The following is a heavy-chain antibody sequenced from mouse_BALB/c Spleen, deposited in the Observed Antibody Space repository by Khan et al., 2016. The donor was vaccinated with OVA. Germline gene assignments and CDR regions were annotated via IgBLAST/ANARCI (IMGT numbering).Heavy chain of an antibody. CDR2: IYPGNSDT. D-gene: IGHD1-3*01. Sequence: VQLKQSGTVLARPGPSVKMSCKASGYSFTSYLIHWVKQRPGQGLEWIGDIYPGNSDTTYHQKFKDKAKLTAGTSANTAYMELSSLTNADSAFYYCARGGDSSFAYWGQGTLVTVSA. J-gene: IGHJ3*01. CDR3: ARGGDSSFAY. V-gene: IGHV1-5*01. CDR1: GYSFTSYL.